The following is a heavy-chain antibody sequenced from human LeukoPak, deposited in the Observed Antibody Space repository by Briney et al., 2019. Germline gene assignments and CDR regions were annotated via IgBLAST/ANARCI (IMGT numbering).Heavy chain of an antibody. J-gene: IGHJ4*02. CDR1: GFTFSSYA. CDR2: ISYDGSNK. Sequence: GRSLRLSCAASGFTFSSYAMHRVRQAPGKGLEWVAVISYDGSNKYYADSVKGRFTISRDNSKNTLYLQMNSLRAEDTAVYYCARPPGEVRRVINYFDYWGQGTLVTVSS. D-gene: IGHD3-10*01. V-gene: IGHV3-30*04. CDR3: ARPPGEVRRVINYFDY.